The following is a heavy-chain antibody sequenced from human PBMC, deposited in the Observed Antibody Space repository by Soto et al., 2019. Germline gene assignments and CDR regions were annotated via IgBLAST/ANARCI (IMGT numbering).Heavy chain of an antibody. Sequence: GGSLRLSCTASGFTFSTYGMHWVRQVPGKGLAWVALIWYDGSNKYYADSVKGRFTISRDNSKNTLYLQMNSLRVEDTAVYYCARVDGSGWPNYYYSGMGVCGQGPTVTVSS. CDR3: ARVDGSGWPNYYYSGMGV. CDR2: IWYDGSNK. V-gene: IGHV3-33*01. D-gene: IGHD6-19*01. CDR1: GFTFSTYG. J-gene: IGHJ6*02.